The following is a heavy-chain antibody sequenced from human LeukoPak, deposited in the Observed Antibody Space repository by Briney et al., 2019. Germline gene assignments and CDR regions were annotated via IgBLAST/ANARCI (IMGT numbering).Heavy chain of an antibody. D-gene: IGHD5-18*01. Sequence: ASVKVSCKASGYTFTSYAISWVRPAPGQGLEWMGWISGYNGNTKYAQKVQGRVTMATDTSTSTAYIELRSLRSDDTAVYYCARGYSYGSDYYYGMDVWGQGTTVTVSS. J-gene: IGHJ6*02. CDR1: GYTFTSYA. CDR3: ARGYSYGSDYYYGMDV. CDR2: ISGYNGNT. V-gene: IGHV1-18*01.